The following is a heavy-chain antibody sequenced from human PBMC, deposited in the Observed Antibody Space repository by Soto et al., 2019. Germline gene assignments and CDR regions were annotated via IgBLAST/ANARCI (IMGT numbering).Heavy chain of an antibody. J-gene: IGHJ5*02. V-gene: IGHV1-69*01. CDR2: IIPIFGTA. CDR3: ARSRLGGWLQLRYNWFDP. Sequence: QVQLVQSGAEVKKPGSSVKVSCKASGGTFSSYAISWVRQAPGQGLEWMGGIIPIFGTANYAQKFQGRVTITADEFTSTAYMELSSLRSEDKAVYYCARSRLGGWLQLRYNWFDPWGQGTLVTVSS. D-gene: IGHD5-12*01. CDR1: GGTFSSYA.